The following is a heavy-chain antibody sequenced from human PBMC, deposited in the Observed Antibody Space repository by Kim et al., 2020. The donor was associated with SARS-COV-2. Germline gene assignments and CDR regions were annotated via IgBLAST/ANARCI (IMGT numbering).Heavy chain of an antibody. J-gene: IGHJ6*02. CDR1: GFTFSSYS. V-gene: IGHV3-48*02. CDR3: ARAPVGALSYYYYGMDA. CDR2: ISSSSSTI. Sequence: GGSLRLSCAASGFTFSSYSMNWVRQAPGKGLEWVSYISSSSSTIYYADSVKGRFTISRDNAKNSLYLQMNSLRDEDTAVYYCARAPVGALSYYYYGMDAWGQGTTVTVSS. D-gene: IGHD1-26*01.